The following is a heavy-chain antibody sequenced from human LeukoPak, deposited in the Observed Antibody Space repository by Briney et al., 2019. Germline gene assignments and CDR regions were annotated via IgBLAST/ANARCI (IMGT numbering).Heavy chain of an antibody. V-gene: IGHV4-59*01. CDR3: ARESSAGYSH. J-gene: IGHJ4*02. CDR2: IYYNGST. Sequence: SETLSLTCSVSGDSINSYYWNWIRQPPGKGLEWIGYIYYNGSTKYNPSLKSRVTISVDTSKNQFSPKLSSVTAADTAVYYCARESSAGYSHWGQGTLVIVSS. CDR1: GDSINSYY. D-gene: IGHD3-9*01.